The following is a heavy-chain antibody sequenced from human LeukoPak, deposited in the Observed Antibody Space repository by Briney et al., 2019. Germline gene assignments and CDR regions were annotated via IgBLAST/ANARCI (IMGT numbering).Heavy chain of an antibody. CDR2: INPNSGGT. V-gene: IGHV1-2*02. CDR3: ATAVTPGHYFDH. J-gene: IGHJ4*02. D-gene: IGHD4-17*01. CDR1: GYTFTGYY. Sequence: ASVKVSCKASGYTFTGYYMHWVRQAPGQGLEWMGWINPNSGGTNYAQTLQGRVTMTRDTSTSTVYMQLSSLKSEDTAVYYCATAVTPGHYFDHWGQGTLVTVSS.